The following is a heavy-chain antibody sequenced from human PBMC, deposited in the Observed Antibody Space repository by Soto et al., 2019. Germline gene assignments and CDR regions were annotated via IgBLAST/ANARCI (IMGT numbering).Heavy chain of an antibody. CDR2: IKTKTEGGTA. CDR3: TAHSSGWPFSSGS. Sequence: EAQLVESGGGLVKPGGSLRLSCAASGVTISNAFMTWVRQAPGKGLEFVGRIKTKTEGGTADCAAPMKGRFTISRDDSKNTLYLQMNSLNVEDTAVYYCTAHSSGWPFSSGSWGQGTLVTVSS. D-gene: IGHD6-19*01. CDR1: GVTISNAF. V-gene: IGHV3-15*01. J-gene: IGHJ5*02.